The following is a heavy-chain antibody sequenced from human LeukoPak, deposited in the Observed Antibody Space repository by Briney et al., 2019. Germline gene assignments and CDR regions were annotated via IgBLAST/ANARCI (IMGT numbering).Heavy chain of an antibody. CDR3: TTGPSWFGELLSPPFFDY. V-gene: IGHV3-15*01. CDR1: GFSFSNAW. Sequence: GGSLRLSCAASGFSFSNAWMSWVRQTPGKGLEWVARLKSFSDGGTIDYAAPVKGRFAISRDDSKNTLYLQMISLRTEDTALYYCTTGPSWFGELLSPPFFDYWGQGTLVTVSS. D-gene: IGHD3-10*01. CDR2: LKSFSDGGTI. J-gene: IGHJ4*02.